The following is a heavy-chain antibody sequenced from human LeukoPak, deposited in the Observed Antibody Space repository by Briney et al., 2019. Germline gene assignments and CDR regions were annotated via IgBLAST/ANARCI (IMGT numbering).Heavy chain of an antibody. Sequence: ASVKVSCTASGYTFTSYGIGWVRQAPGQGLEWMGWISAYNGNTNYAQKLQGRVTMTTDTSTSTAYMELRSLRSDDTAVYYCARVDCSGGSCYSNYYYGMDVWGQGTTVTVSS. CDR1: GYTFTSYG. V-gene: IGHV1-18*01. J-gene: IGHJ6*02. CDR3: ARVDCSGGSCYSNYYYGMDV. CDR2: ISAYNGNT. D-gene: IGHD2-15*01.